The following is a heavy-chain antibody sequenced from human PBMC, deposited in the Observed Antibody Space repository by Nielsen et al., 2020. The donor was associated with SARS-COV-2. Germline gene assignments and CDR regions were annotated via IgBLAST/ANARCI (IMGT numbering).Heavy chain of an antibody. J-gene: IGHJ5*02. D-gene: IGHD2-2*01. Sequence: SETLSLTCTVSGGSISSHNYYWSWIRQHPGKGLEWIGYIFHSGLTYDNPSLKNRLIMSVDTSKNQFSLKLNSVTAADTAVYYCARAVPAAAPSNWFDPWGQGTLVTVSS. CDR3: ARAVPAAAPSNWFDP. CDR2: IFHSGLT. CDR1: GGSISSHNYY. V-gene: IGHV4-31*03.